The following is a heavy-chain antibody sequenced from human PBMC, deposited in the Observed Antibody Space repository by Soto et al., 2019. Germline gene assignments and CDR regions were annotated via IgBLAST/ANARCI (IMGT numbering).Heavy chain of an antibody. D-gene: IGHD2-2*01. J-gene: IGHJ3*01. CDR1: GFTFDDYA. Sequence: EVQLVESGGGVVQPGRSLRLSCSASGFTFDDYAMNWVRQAPGKGLEWVSSISWNSGNIVYADSVRGRFTISRDNAKTSLHLQMNSLRAEDTALYYCTKGASTSYFSAFDLWGQGTMVTVSS. V-gene: IGHV3-9*01. CDR3: TKGASTSYFSAFDL. CDR2: ISWNSGNI.